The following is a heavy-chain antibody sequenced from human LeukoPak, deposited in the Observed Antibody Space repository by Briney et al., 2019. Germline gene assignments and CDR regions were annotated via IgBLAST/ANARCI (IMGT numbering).Heavy chain of an antibody. D-gene: IGHD7-27*01. J-gene: IGHJ4*02. V-gene: IGHV3-15*01. CDR3: TPNGGY. CDR2: IKTKTDGGTT. CDR1: GFTFGDYA. Sequence: PGGSLRLSCTGSGFTFGDYAMSWVRQAPGKGLEWVGRIKTKTDGGTTDYTAPVKGRFTISRDDSKNTLYLQMNSLKTEDTAVYYCTPNGGYRGQGTLVTVSS.